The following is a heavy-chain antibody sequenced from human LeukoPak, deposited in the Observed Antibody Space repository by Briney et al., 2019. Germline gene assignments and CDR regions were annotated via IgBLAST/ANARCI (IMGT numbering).Heavy chain of an antibody. V-gene: IGHV3-33*01. CDR1: GLSFSSYG. CDR2: IWYDGSNK. J-gene: IGHJ3*02. D-gene: IGHD2-8*01. CDR3: ARVSTNDRRNAFDI. Sequence: PGGSLRLSCAASGLSFSSYGMHWVRQAAGKGLEWVAVIWYDGSNKNYVDSVKGRFTISRDNSKNTLYLEMKSLRAEDTAVYYCARVSTNDRRNAFDIWGQGTMVTVSS.